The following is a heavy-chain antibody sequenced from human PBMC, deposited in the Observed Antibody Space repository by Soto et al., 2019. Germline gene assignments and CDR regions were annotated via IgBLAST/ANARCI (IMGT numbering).Heavy chain of an antibody. Sequence: QVQLQQWGAGLLKPSETLSLTCAVYGGSFSGYYWSWIRQPPGKGLEWIGEINHSGSTKYNPSLKRRVTISVETSKNQFYLKLSSVTAADTAVYYCARAGGVGSKVGNWFGPWGQGTLVTVSS. V-gene: IGHV4-34*01. J-gene: IGHJ5*02. CDR3: ARAGGVGSKVGNWFGP. CDR1: GGSFSGYY. CDR2: INHSGST. D-gene: IGHD3-3*01.